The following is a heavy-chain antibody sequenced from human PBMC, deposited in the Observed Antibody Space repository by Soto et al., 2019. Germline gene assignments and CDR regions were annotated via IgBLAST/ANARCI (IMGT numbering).Heavy chain of an antibody. CDR2: ISYSGST. CDR1: GGSISSSF. CDR3: ARGHRAMEYYYYYGMDV. D-gene: IGHD5-18*01. Sequence: TLSLTCSVSGGSISSSFWSWIRQPPGKELEWIGYISYSGSTTYNPSLKSRITLSVDTSKNQFSLRVASVTAADTAVYYCARGHRAMEYYYYYGMDVWGQGTTVTVSS. J-gene: IGHJ6*02. V-gene: IGHV4-59*01.